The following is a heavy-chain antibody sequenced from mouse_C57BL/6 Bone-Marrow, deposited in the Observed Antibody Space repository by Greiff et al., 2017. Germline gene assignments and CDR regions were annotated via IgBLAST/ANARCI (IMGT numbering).Heavy chain of an antibody. CDR3: AREWYYYGSSPYYYAMDY. CDR2: IYPRGGNT. D-gene: IGHD1-1*01. V-gene: IGHV1-81*01. J-gene: IGHJ4*01. CDR1: GYTFTSYG. Sequence: LQESGAELARPGASVKLSCKASGYTFTSYGISWVKQRTGQGLEWIGEIYPRGGNTYYNEKFKGKATLTAGKSSSTSYMELRSLTSEDSSVYFCAREWYYYGSSPYYYAMDYWGQGTSVTVSS.